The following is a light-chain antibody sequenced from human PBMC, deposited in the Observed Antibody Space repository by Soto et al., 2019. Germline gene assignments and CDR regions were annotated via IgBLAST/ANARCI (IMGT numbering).Light chain of an antibody. CDR2: DAS. Sequence: DIQMTQAPSTLSASIGDRVIITCRASQSISHWLAWYQQKPGKAPKLLISDASILESGVPSRFSGSTSGTEFTLTISSLQPDDFATYYCQQYHTYRTFGKGTKADIK. CDR1: QSISHW. CDR3: QQYHTYRT. V-gene: IGKV1-5*01. J-gene: IGKJ1*01.